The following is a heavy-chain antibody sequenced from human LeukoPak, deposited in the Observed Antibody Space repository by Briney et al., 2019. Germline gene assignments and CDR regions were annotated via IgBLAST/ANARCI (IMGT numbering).Heavy chain of an antibody. D-gene: IGHD3-22*01. CDR3: AKDPTHFRVWDDYDSNVLNC. Sequence: GGSLRLSCAASGFTFSSYEMNWVRQAPGKGLEWVSYISSSGSTIYYADSVKGRFTISRDNSKNTLNLQMNSLRAEDTAVYYCAKDPTHFRVWDDYDSNVLNCWGQGTLVTVSS. V-gene: IGHV3-48*03. CDR1: GFTFSSYE. CDR2: ISSSGSTI. J-gene: IGHJ4*02.